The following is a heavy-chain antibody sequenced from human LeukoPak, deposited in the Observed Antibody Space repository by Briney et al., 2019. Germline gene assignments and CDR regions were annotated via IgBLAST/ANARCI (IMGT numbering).Heavy chain of an antibody. J-gene: IGHJ4*02. Sequence: ASVKVSCKASGYTFTSYDINWVRQATGQGLEWMGWINPNSGGTNYAQKFQGRVTMTRDTSISTAYMELSRLRSDDTAVYYCARDTTVVLYYFDYWGQGTLVTVSS. D-gene: IGHD4-23*01. V-gene: IGHV1-2*02. CDR3: ARDTTVVLYYFDY. CDR1: GYTFTSYD. CDR2: INPNSGGT.